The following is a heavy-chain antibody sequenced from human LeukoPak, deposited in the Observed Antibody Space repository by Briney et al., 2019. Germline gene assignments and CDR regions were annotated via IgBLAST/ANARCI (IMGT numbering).Heavy chain of an antibody. CDR2: IYHSGST. CDR3: ARVRGGNFDY. J-gene: IGHJ4*02. D-gene: IGHD2-15*01. V-gene: IGHV4-30-2*01. Sequence: PSETLSLTCTVSGGSISSGGYYWSWIRQPPGKGLEWIGYIYHSGSTYYNPSLKSRVTISVDRSKNQFPLKLSSVTAADTAVYYCARVRGGNFDYWGQGTLVTVSS. CDR1: GGSISSGGYY.